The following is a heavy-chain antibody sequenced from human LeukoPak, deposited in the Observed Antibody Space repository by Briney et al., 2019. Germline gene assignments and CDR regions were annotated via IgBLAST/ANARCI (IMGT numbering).Heavy chain of an antibody. CDR3: TSDGVASDAFDI. J-gene: IGHJ3*02. Sequence: GGPLRLSCAASGFTFSNAWMSWVRQARGKGLEWVGRIKSKTDGGTTDYAVPVKGRFTISRDDSKNTLYLQMNSLKTEDTAVYYCTSDGVASDAFDIWGQGTMVTVSS. CDR2: IKSKTDGGTT. V-gene: IGHV3-15*01. D-gene: IGHD3-3*01. CDR1: GFTFSNAW.